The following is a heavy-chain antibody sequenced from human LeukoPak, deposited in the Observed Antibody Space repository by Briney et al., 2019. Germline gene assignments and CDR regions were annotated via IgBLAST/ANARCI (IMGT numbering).Heavy chain of an antibody. D-gene: IGHD2-2*02. CDR1: GGSFSGYY. CDR2: INHSGST. J-gene: IGHJ6*03. V-gene: IGHV4-34*01. CDR3: ARGLVCSNTSCYTGYYYYYYMGV. Sequence: KPSETLSLTCAVYGGSFSGYYWSWIRQPPGKGLEWIGEINHSGSTNYKPSLKSRVTISVDTSKNQFSLKLSSVTAADTAVYYCARGLVCSNTSCYTGYYYYYYMGVWGKGTTVTVSS.